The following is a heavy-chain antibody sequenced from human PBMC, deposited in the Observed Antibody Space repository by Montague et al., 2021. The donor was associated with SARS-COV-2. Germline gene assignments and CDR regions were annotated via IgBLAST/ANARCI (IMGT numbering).Heavy chain of an antibody. J-gene: IGHJ3*01. Sequence: SETLSLTCAVYGGSFSVYYWSWLRQSPRSGLEWIGEINHSGTANXNPSLKSRVSISVDTSKNQFTLKLTSVTAADTAMYYCAKEREVVRAARTLVAFDLWGQGTMVTVSS. V-gene: IGHV4-34*01. D-gene: IGHD2-2*01. CDR2: INHSGTA. CDR3: AKEREVVRAARTLVAFDL. CDR1: GGSFSVYY.